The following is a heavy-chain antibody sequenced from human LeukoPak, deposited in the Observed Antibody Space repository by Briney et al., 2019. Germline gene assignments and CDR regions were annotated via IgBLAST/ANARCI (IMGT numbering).Heavy chain of an antibody. D-gene: IGHD3-22*01. J-gene: IGHJ4*02. V-gene: IGHV4-59*01. CDR3: ARGSHYYDSSGYYYVGH. CDR2: IYYSGST. CDR1: GGSISSYY. Sequence: SETLSLTCTVSGGSISSYYWSWIRQPPGKGLEWIGYIYYSGSTNYNPSLKSRVTISVDTSKNQFSLKLSSVTAADTAVYYCARGSHYYDSSGYYYVGHWGQGTLVTVSS.